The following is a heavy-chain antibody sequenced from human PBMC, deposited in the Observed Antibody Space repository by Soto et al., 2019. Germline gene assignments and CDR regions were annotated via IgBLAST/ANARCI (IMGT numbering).Heavy chain of an antibody. CDR3: ARGLISGSHYSGGWYYFDS. J-gene: IGHJ4*02. D-gene: IGHD1-26*01. V-gene: IGHV4-31*03. CDR1: GGYIRSAGYY. CDR2: IYYSGST. Sequence: PSETLSHTCSVSGGYIRSAGYYLTWIHQHPWKCLEWIGYIYYSGSTYYNPSLKSRVTISVDTSKNQFSLKLSSVTAADTAVYYCARGLISGSHYSGGWYYFDSWGQGTQVTVS.